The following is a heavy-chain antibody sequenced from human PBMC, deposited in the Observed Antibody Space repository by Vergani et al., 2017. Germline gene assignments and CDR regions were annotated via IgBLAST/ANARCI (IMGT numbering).Heavy chain of an antibody. J-gene: IGHJ6*02. CDR3: ARGAWDIVVVPGGYYYGMDV. CDR2: ISSSSSYI. CDR1: GFTFSSYA. D-gene: IGHD2-2*01. Sequence: EVQLLESGGGLVQPGGSLRLSCAASGFTFSSYAMSWVRQAPGKGLEWVSSISSSSSYIYYADSVKGLFTISRDNAKNSLYLQMNSLRAEDTAVYYCARGAWDIVVVPGGYYYGMDVWGQGTTVTVSS. V-gene: IGHV3-21*01.